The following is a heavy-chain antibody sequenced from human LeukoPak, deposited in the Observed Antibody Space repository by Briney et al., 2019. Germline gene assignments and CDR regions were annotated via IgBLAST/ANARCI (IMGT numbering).Heavy chain of an antibody. CDR2: ISSSSSAM. CDR3: ARNHISGANKSDY. Sequence: GGSLRLSCAASGFSFSDCRLNWVRQAPGRGLEWVSYISSSSSAMYYADSVKGRFTISRDNAKNSLYLQMNSLRDEDTAMYYCARNHISGANKSDYWSQGTLVTVSS. CDR1: GFSFSDCR. D-gene: IGHD6-19*01. J-gene: IGHJ4*02. V-gene: IGHV3-48*02.